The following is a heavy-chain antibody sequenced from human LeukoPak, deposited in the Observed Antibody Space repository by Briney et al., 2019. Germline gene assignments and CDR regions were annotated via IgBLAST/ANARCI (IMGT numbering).Heavy chain of an antibody. CDR1: GFTFGDYA. CDR3: TRDLGIAVAEFDY. J-gene: IGHJ4*02. D-gene: IGHD6-19*01. V-gene: IGHV3-49*03. Sequence: GRSLRLSCTTSGFTFGDYAMSWFRQAPGKGLEWVGFIRSKTYGGTTEYAASVKGRFTISRDDSKSIAYLQMNSLKTEDTAVYYCTRDLGIAVAEFDYWGQGTLVTVSS. CDR2: IRSKTYGGTT.